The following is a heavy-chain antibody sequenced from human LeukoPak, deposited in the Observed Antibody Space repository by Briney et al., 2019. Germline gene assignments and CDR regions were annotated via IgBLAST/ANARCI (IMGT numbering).Heavy chain of an antibody. CDR1: GYTLTELS. CDR2: FDPEDGET. Sequence: ASVKVSCKVSGYTLTELSMHWVRQAPGKGLEWMGGFDPEDGETIYAQKFQGRVTMTEDTPTDTAYMELSSLRSEDTAVYYCATEEVGLAAAAFDYWGQGTLVTVSS. CDR3: ATEEVGLAAAAFDY. V-gene: IGHV1-24*01. J-gene: IGHJ4*02. D-gene: IGHD6-13*01.